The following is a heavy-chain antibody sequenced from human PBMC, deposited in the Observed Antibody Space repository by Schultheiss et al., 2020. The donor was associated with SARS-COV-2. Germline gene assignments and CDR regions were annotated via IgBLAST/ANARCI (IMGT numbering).Heavy chain of an antibody. J-gene: IGHJ4*02. V-gene: IGHV1-2*02. CDR1: GYTFTGYY. CDR3: ARGVVGDLPFDY. CDR2: INPNSGGT. D-gene: IGHD3-3*01. Sequence: ASVKVSCKASGYTFTGYYMHWVRQAPGQGLEWMGWINPNSGGTNYAQKFQGRVTITADESTSTAYMELSSLRSEDTAVYYCARGVVGDLPFDYWGQGTLVTVSS.